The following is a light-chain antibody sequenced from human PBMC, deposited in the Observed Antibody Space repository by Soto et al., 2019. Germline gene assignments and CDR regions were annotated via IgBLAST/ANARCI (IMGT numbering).Light chain of an antibody. V-gene: IGLV1-51*02. Sequence: QSVLTQPPSVSATPGQKVTISCSGSSSNIGNNYVSWYQQLPGTAPKLLIYENNKRPSGIPDRFSGSKSGTSATLGITGLQTGDEADYYCGTWDSSLSAGEFGGGTKVTVL. J-gene: IGLJ3*02. CDR3: GTWDSSLSAGE. CDR1: SSNIGNNY. CDR2: ENN.